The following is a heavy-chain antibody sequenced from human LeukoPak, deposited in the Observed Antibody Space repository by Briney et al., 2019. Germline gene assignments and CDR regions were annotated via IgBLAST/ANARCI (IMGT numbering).Heavy chain of an antibody. D-gene: IGHD3-22*01. Sequence: LSLTCAVSGGSISSGGYSWSWIRQPPGKGLEWIGYIYHSGSTYYNPSLKSRVTISVDRSKNQFSLKLSSVTAADTAVYYCARTRYDSSGYYIPYFDYWGQGTLATVSS. CDR1: GGSISSGGYS. J-gene: IGHJ4*02. CDR3: ARTRYDSSGYYIPYFDY. CDR2: IYHSGST. V-gene: IGHV4-30-2*01.